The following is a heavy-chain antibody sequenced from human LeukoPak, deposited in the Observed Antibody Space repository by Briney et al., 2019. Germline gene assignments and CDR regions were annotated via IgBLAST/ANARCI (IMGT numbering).Heavy chain of an antibody. CDR3: ARDVVVTQGDYYYGMDV. V-gene: IGHV3-53*01. CDR1: GFTVSSNY. Sequence: GGSLRLSCAASGFTVSSNYMSWVRQAPGKGLEWVSVIYSGGSTCYADSVKGRFTISRDNSKNTLYLQMNSLRAEDTAVYYCARDVVVTQGDYYYGMDVWGQGTTVTVSS. CDR2: IYSGGST. J-gene: IGHJ6*02. D-gene: IGHD2-21*02.